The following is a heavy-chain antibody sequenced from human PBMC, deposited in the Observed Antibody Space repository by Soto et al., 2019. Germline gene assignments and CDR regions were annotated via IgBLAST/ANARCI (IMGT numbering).Heavy chain of an antibody. CDR1: GGSFSGYY. CDR2: INHSGST. CDR3: ARGPIITIFGVALDY. J-gene: IGHJ4*02. Sequence: SETLSLTCAVYGGSFSGYYWSWIRQPPGKGLEWIGEINHSGSTNYNPSLRSRVTISVDTSKNQFSLKLSSVTAADTAVYYCARGPIITIFGVALDYWGQGTLVTVSS. D-gene: IGHD3-3*01. V-gene: IGHV4-34*01.